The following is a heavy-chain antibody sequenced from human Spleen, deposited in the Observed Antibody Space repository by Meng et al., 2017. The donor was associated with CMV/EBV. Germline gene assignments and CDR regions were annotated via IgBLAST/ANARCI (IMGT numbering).Heavy chain of an antibody. Sequence: SETLSLTCTVSGDSISSSSYYWGWIRQPPGKGLEWIGNIHYSGKTYYNPSLKSRVTMSVDKSKNQVSLELTSVTAADTAVYFCTSASGYKIDYWGQGTVVTVSS. V-gene: IGHV4-39*07. J-gene: IGHJ4*02. D-gene: IGHD6-13*01. CDR1: GDSISSSSYY. CDR2: IHYSGKT. CDR3: TSASGYKIDY.